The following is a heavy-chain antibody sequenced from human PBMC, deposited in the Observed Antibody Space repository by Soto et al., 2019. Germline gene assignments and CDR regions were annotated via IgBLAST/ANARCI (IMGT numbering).Heavy chain of an antibody. CDR2: IYYSGST. Sequence: QVQLQESGPGLVKPSQTLSLTCTVSGGSSSSGDYYWSWIRQPPGKGLEWIGYIYYSGSTYYNPSPKRRVTIAVDTSKNQFSLKLSSVTAADTAVYYCARDTQLILTGYSNYYYGMDVWGQGTTVTVSS. D-gene: IGHD3-9*01. CDR1: GGSSSSGDYY. V-gene: IGHV4-30-4*01. CDR3: ARDTQLILTGYSNYYYGMDV. J-gene: IGHJ6*02.